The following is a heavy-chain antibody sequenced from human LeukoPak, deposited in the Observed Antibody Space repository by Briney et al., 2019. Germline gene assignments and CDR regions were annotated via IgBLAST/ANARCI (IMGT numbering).Heavy chain of an antibody. V-gene: IGHV1-2*02. CDR1: GYTFTGYY. D-gene: IGHD3-22*01. CDR3: AREVGYYDTSDYFPLGY. Sequence: ASVKVSCKASGYTFTGYYMHWVRQAPGQGLEWMGWINPNSGGTNYAQKFQGRVTMTRDTSISTAYMELSRLRSDDTAVYYCAREVGYYDTSDYFPLGYWGQGTLVTVSS. CDR2: INPNSGGT. J-gene: IGHJ4*02.